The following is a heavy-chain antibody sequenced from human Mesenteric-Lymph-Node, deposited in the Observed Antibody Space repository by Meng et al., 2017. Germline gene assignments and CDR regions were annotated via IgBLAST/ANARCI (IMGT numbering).Heavy chain of an antibody. D-gene: IGHD3-10*01. CDR1: GFTFSSYG. V-gene: IGHV3-23*01. J-gene: IGHJ4*02. CDR2: ISGSGAFT. CDR3: AREYYRSVDY. Sequence: GESLKISCAASGFTFSSYGMSWVRQAPGKGLEWVATISGSGAFTSNADSVKGRLTISRDNSKNMLYLQMNSLRAEDAAVYYCAREYYRSVDYWGQGTLVTVSS.